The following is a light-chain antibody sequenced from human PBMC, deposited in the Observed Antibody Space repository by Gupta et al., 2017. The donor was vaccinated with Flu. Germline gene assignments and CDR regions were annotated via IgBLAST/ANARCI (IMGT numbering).Light chain of an antibody. J-gene: IGKJ2*01. CDR1: QSVSSY. Sequence: IVMTQSPATLSVSPGERATLSCRASQSVSSYLAWYQQKPGQAPRLLIYGASTRATGIPARFSGSGSGTEFTLTISSLQSEDFAVYYCQQYNNCPSYTFGQGTKLEIK. CDR3: QQYNNCPSYT. V-gene: IGKV3-15*01. CDR2: GAS.